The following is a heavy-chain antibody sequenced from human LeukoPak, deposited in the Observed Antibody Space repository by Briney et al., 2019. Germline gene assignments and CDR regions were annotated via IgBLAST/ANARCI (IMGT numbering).Heavy chain of an antibody. CDR3: ASSNYYDFWSGYKYYFDY. D-gene: IGHD3-3*01. Sequence: SETLSLTCTVSGGSISSYYWSWIRQPPGKGLEWIGYIYYSGSTNYTPSLKSRVNISVDTSQSQFSLKLSSVTAADPAVYYCASSNYYDFWSGYKYYFDYWGQGTLVTVSS. CDR2: IYYSGST. J-gene: IGHJ4*02. CDR1: GGSISSYY. V-gene: IGHV4-59*12.